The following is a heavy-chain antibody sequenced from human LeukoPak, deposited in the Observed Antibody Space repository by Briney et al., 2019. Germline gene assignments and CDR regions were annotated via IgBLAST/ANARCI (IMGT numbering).Heavy chain of an antibody. V-gene: IGHV3-53*01. J-gene: IGHJ4*02. CDR1: GFSVNSKY. CDR2: IYSGGST. D-gene: IGHD1-26*01. Sequence: GGSLRLSCAASGFSVNSKYMSWVRQAPGKGLEWVSVIYSGGSTYYADSVTGRFTISRDNSNSTVYLHMNSLRAEDTGVYYCARDRGVGTNLGFDYWGQGTLVIVSS. CDR3: ARDRGVGTNLGFDY.